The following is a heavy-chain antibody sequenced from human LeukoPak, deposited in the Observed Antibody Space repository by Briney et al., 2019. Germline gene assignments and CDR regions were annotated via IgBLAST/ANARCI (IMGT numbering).Heavy chain of an antibody. V-gene: IGHV1-69*05. Sequence: SVKVSCKASGGTFSSYAISWVRQAPGQGLEWMGGIIPTFGTANYAQKFQGRVTITTDESTSTAYMELSSLRSEDTAVYYCASSYRSSTSCYPPNLYFDYWGQGTLVTVSS. CDR2: IIPTFGTA. CDR3: ASSYRSSTSCYPPNLYFDY. CDR1: GGTFSSYA. D-gene: IGHD2-2*01. J-gene: IGHJ4*02.